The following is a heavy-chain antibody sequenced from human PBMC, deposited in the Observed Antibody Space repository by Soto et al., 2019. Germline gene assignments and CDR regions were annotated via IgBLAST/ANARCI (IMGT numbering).Heavy chain of an antibody. Sequence: GGSLRLSCAASGFTFSSYSMNWVRQAPGKGLEWVSSISSSSSYIYYADSVKGRFTISRDNAKNSLYLQMNSLRAEDTAVYYCARVMVPYISSWYYFQHWGQGTLVTVSS. CDR3: ARVMVPYISSWYYFQH. V-gene: IGHV3-21*01. CDR2: ISSSSSYI. D-gene: IGHD6-13*01. J-gene: IGHJ1*01. CDR1: GFTFSSYS.